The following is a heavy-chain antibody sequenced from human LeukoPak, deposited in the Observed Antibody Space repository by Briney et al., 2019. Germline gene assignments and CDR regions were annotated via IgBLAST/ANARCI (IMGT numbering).Heavy chain of an antibody. CDR1: GGSFSGYY. D-gene: IGHD6-19*01. CDR3: ARGHPSSGWYGGPLGYYGMDV. Sequence: SETLSLTCAVSGGSFSGYYWSLIRQPPGKGLEWIGEINHSGSTNYNPSLKSRVTISVDTSKNQFSLKLSSVTAADTAVYYCARGHPSSGWYGGPLGYYGMDVWGQGTTVTVSS. J-gene: IGHJ6*02. V-gene: IGHV4-34*01. CDR2: INHSGST.